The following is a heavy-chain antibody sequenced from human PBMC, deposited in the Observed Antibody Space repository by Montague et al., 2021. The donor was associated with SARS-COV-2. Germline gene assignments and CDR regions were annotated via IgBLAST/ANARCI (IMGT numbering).Heavy chain of an antibody. Sequence: SETLSLTCTVSGFPITSSLYYWGWIRQPPGKGLEWIGSFFYGGFTYYNPSLKSRVTISADTSKNQFSLRLTSVAAADTAVYYCARRRNPDYWGHGTLVTVSS. J-gene: IGHJ4*01. D-gene: IGHD1-14*01. CDR3: ARRRNPDY. V-gene: IGHV4-39*01. CDR1: GFPITSSLYY. CDR2: FFYGGFT.